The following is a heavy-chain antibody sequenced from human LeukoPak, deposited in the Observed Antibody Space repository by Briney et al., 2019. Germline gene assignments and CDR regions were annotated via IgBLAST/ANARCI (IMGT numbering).Heavy chain of an antibody. D-gene: IGHD3-10*01. CDR3: AKELYFGSGSYPDY. V-gene: IGHV3-30*18. Sequence: GGSLRLSCAASGFTFSSYGMHWVRQAQGKGLEWVAVISHDGSDSHYADSVKGRFTISRDNSKNTVYLQMSSLRPEDTAVYFCAKELYFGSGSYPDYWGQGTLVRVPS. CDR2: ISHDGSDS. J-gene: IGHJ4*02. CDR1: GFTFSSYG.